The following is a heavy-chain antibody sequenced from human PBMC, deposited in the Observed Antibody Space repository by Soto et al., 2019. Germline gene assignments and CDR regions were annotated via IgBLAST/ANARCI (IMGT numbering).Heavy chain of an antibody. CDR1: GGSISSYY. Sequence: SETLSLTCTVSGGSISSYYWSWIRQPPGKGLEWIGYIYYSGSTNYNPSLKGRATISVDTSKNQFSLKLSSVTAADTAVYYCARSIAVAGRTGFDYWGQGTLVTVSS. J-gene: IGHJ4*02. D-gene: IGHD6-19*01. CDR2: IYYSGST. V-gene: IGHV4-59*01. CDR3: ARSIAVAGRTGFDY.